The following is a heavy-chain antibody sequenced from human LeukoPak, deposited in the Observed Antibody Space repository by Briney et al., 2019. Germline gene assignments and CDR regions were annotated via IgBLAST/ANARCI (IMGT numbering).Heavy chain of an antibody. CDR3: ARDRRPSGDYDVLDY. D-gene: IGHD4-17*01. J-gene: IGHJ4*02. CDR1: GYTFTSYY. Sequence: TSVKVSCKASGYTFTSYYMHWVRQAPGQGLEWMGIINPSGGSTSYAQKFRGRVTMTRDTSTSTVYMELSSLRSEDTAVYYCARDRRPSGDYDVLDYWGQGTLVTVSS. V-gene: IGHV1-46*01. CDR2: INPSGGST.